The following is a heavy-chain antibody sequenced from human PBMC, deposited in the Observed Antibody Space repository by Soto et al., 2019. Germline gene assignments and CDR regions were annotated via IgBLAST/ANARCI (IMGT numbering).Heavy chain of an antibody. CDR1: GGSISIYY. Sequence: SETLSLTCTVSGGSISIYYWSWIRQPPGKGLEWIGYIYYSGSTNYNPPLKSRVTISVDTSKNQFSLKLSSVTAADTAVYYCARDSGSYPTHWGQGTLVTVSS. CDR3: ARDSGSYPTH. D-gene: IGHD1-26*01. V-gene: IGHV4-59*01. J-gene: IGHJ4*02. CDR2: IYYSGST.